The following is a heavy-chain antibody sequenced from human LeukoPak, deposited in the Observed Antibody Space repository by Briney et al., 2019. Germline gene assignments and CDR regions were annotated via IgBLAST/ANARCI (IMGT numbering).Heavy chain of an antibody. D-gene: IGHD5-18*01. CDR1: GYTFTGYY. J-gene: IGHJ6*03. Sequence: ASVKVSCKASGYTFTGYYMHWVRQAPGQGLECMGWINPNSGGTNYAQKFQGRVTMTRDTSISTAYMELSRPRSDDTAVYYCARDRDTAMVPYYMDVWGKGTTVTVSS. CDR3: ARDRDTAMVPYYMDV. CDR2: INPNSGGT. V-gene: IGHV1-2*02.